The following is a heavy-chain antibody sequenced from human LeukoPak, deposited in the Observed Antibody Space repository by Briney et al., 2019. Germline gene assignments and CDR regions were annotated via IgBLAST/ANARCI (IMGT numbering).Heavy chain of an antibody. V-gene: IGHV3-21*01. CDR3: ARDGGSGAAGFDY. J-gene: IGHJ4*02. CDR2: ISSSSSYI. CDR1: GFTFSSYS. D-gene: IGHD6-13*01. Sequence: GGSLRLSCAASGFTFSSYSMNWVRQAPGKGLEWVSSISSSSSYIYYADSVKGRFTISRDNAKNSLYLQMNSLRAEDTAVYYCARDGGSGAAGFDYWGQGTLVTVSS.